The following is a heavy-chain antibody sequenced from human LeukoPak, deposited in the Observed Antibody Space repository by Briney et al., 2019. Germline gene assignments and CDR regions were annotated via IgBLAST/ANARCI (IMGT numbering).Heavy chain of an antibody. V-gene: IGHV3-21*01. Sequence: GGSLRLSCAASGFTFSSYNMHWVRQAPGKGLEWVSSISSSSSYIYYADSVKGRFTISRDNAKNSLYLQMNSLRAEDTAVYYCARDSRLVGTNFDYWGQGTLVTVSS. CDR1: GFTFSSYN. CDR2: ISSSSSYI. D-gene: IGHD1-26*01. J-gene: IGHJ4*02. CDR3: ARDSRLVGTNFDY.